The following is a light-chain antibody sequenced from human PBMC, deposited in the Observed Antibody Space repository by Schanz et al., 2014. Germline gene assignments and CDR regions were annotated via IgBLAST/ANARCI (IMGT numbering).Light chain of an antibody. CDR1: SSNIGSDT. Sequence: QSVLTQPPSASGTPGQRVTISCSGSSSNIGSDTVSWYHQLPGTAPKLLIYSNNQRPSGVPDRFSGSKSGTSASLAIRGLQSEDEADYYCAAWDDSLDADVFGSGTKLTVL. CDR3: AAWDDSLDADV. V-gene: IGLV1-44*01. J-gene: IGLJ1*01. CDR2: SNN.